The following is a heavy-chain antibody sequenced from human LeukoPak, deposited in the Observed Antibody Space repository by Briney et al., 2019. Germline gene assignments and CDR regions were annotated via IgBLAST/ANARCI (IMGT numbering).Heavy chain of an antibody. CDR3: ARDMKWHSSGWYVFLDY. CDR2: INWNGGST. D-gene: IGHD6-19*01. J-gene: IGHJ4*02. V-gene: IGHV3-20*04. CDR1: GFTFDDYG. Sequence: PGGSLRLSCAASGFTFDDYGMSWVRQAPGKGLEWVSGINWNGGSTGYADSVKGRFTISRDNAKNSLYLQMNSLRAEDTALYYCARDMKWHSSGWYVFLDYWGQGTLVTVSS.